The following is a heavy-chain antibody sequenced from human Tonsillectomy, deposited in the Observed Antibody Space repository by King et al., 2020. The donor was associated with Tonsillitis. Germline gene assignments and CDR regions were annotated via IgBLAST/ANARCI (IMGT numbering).Heavy chain of an antibody. CDR2: ISGSCGST. CDR3: AKAITMIVVVILDY. CDR1: GFTFSSYA. Sequence: VQLVESGGGLVQPGGSLRLSCAASGFTFSSYAMIWVRQAPGKGLEWVAAISGSCGSTYYADSVQGRFTISRENSKNTLYLQMNSLRAEDTAVYYCAKAITMIVVVILDYWGQGTLVTVSS. V-gene: IGHV3-23*04. D-gene: IGHD3-22*01. J-gene: IGHJ4*02.